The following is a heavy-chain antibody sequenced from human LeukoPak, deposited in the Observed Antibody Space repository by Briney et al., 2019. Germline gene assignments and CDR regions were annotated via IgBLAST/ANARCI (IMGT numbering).Heavy chain of an antibody. V-gene: IGHV3-48*03. J-gene: IGHJ4*02. Sequence: GGSLRLSCAASGFTFSNYEMNWVRQAPGKGLEWVSYITSSGSIMYYPDSVKGRFTISRDNAKNSLYLQMNSLRAEDTAVYYCARGSRTIELGDDYWGQGTLVTVSS. CDR1: GFTFSNYE. CDR3: ARGSRTIELGDDY. CDR2: ITSSGSIM. D-gene: IGHD5-24*01.